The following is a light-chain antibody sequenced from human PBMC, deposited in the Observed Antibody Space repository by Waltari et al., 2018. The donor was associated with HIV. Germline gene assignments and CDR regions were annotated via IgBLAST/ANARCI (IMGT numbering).Light chain of an antibody. J-gene: IGLJ2*01. CDR3: QVWDSSANGV. V-gene: IGLV3-21*02. CDR1: NIGSKT. CDR2: VDR. Sequence: SYVLTQPPSVSVAPGQTARITWGGNNIGSKTVHWYQQRPGQAPVLVVLVDRARPSRILRRFSGSSSGTTATLTISRVEAGHEADYYCQVWDSSANGVFGGGTKLTVL.